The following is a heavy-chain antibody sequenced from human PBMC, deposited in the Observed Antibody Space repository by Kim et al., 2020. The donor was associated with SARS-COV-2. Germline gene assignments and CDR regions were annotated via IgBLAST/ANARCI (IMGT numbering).Heavy chain of an antibody. CDR3: AGTSNTCCDY. V-gene: IGHV3-74*01. Sequence: GGSLRLSCAASESTFSNFGMHWVRQVPGKGLEWVSRISADGGTTNYADAVKGRFTISRDNAKNTLYLQMNSLGAEDTAVYYCAGTSNTCCDYWGQGTLVTVSS. D-gene: IGHD1-1*01. J-gene: IGHJ4*02. CDR2: ISADGGTT. CDR1: ESTFSNFG.